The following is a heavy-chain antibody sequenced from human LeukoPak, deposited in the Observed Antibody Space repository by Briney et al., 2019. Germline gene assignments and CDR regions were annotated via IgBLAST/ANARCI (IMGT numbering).Heavy chain of an antibody. CDR2: ISGSGGST. Sequence: GGSLRLSCAASGFSFSTHGIHWVRQAPGKGLEWVSAISGSGGSTYYADSVKGRFTISRDNSKNTLYLQMNSLRAEDTAVYYCAKTWGLDYFDYWGQGTLVTVSS. CDR1: GFSFSTHG. D-gene: IGHD2-21*01. J-gene: IGHJ4*02. V-gene: IGHV3-23*01. CDR3: AKTWGLDYFDY.